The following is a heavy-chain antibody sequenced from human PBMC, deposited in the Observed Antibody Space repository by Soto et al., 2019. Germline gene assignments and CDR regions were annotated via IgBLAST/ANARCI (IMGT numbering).Heavy chain of an antibody. CDR3: ARFRGVGATTYYYGMEV. D-gene: IGHD1-26*01. J-gene: IGHJ6*02. V-gene: IGHV4-34*01. Sequence: PSETLSLTRAVYGGSFSGYYWSWIRQPPGKGLEWIGEINHSGSTNYNPSLKSRVTISVDTSKNQFSLKLSSVTAADTAVYYCARFRGVGATTYYYGMEVWGQGTTVTV. CDR2: INHSGST. CDR1: GGSFSGYY.